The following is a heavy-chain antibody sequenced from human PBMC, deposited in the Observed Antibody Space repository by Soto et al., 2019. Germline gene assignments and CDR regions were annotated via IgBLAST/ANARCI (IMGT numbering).Heavy chain of an antibody. J-gene: IGHJ2*01. CDR2: TYDSGST. D-gene: IGHD4-17*01. CDR1: GGSISGGGYY. Sequence: QVQLQESGPGLVKPSETLSLTCTVSGGSISGGGYYWSWIRQPPGKGLEWIGYTYDSGSTYYNPSLKSRISISVDTSKNQCSLRLTSVTAADTAVYYCAREIIPLTTDWYFDLWGRGNLVTVSS. CDR3: AREIIPLTTDWYFDL. V-gene: IGHV4-30-4*01.